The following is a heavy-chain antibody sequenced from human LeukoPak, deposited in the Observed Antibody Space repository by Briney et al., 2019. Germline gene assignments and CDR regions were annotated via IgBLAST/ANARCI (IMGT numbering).Heavy chain of an antibody. V-gene: IGHV1-69*13. D-gene: IGHD2-2*01. Sequence: SVKVSCKASGGTFSSYAISWVRQAPGQGLEWMGGIIPIFGTANYAQKFQGRVTIAADESTSTAYMELSSLRSEDTAVYYCARSVLYCSSTSCYYYYGMDVWGQGTTVTVSS. CDR1: GGTFSSYA. J-gene: IGHJ6*02. CDR2: IIPIFGTA. CDR3: ARSVLYCSSTSCYYYYGMDV.